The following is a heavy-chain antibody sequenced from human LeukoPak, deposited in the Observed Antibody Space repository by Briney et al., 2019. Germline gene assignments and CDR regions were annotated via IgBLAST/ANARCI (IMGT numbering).Heavy chain of an antibody. D-gene: IGHD5-12*01. J-gene: IGHJ6*03. Sequence: ASVKVSCKASGYTFTSYYMHWVRQAPGQGLEWMGIINPSGGSTSYAQKFQGRVTMTRDMSTSTVYMELSSLRSEDTAVYYCARDRWYSGYERFTYYYMDVWGKGTTVTVSS. CDR1: GYTFTSYY. CDR2: INPSGGST. V-gene: IGHV1-46*01. CDR3: ARDRWYSGYERFTYYYMDV.